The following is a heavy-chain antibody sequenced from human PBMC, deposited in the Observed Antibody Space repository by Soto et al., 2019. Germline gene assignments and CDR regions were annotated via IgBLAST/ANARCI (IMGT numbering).Heavy chain of an antibody. CDR2: VYYSGTT. CDR3: ARGHGYGGSTVDY. V-gene: IGHV4-59*01. D-gene: IGHD5-18*01. Sequence: QVQLQESGPGLVTPSETLSLTCTVSGGSIFSFSWGWLRQAPGKGLEWIGYVYYSGTTNYNPSLKSRVTISVDMSKNEFSLKLTSVTAADTAIYYCARGHGYGGSTVDYWGQGTLVTVSS. J-gene: IGHJ4*02. CDR1: GGSIFSFS.